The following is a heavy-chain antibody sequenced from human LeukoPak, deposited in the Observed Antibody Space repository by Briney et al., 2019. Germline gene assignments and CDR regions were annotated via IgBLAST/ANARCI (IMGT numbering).Heavy chain of an antibody. J-gene: IGHJ4*02. V-gene: IGHV4-39*06. Sequence: SENLSLTCTVSGVSISSSSYYWGWIRQPPGKGLEWIGSIYSSGSTYYNPSLKNRVTISVYTSKNQFTLKRSSVTAADTAVYYCAKEGTYTYGASDFDYWGQGTLVTVSS. CDR3: AKEGTYTYGASDFDY. CDR1: GVSISSSSYY. D-gene: IGHD4/OR15-4a*01. CDR2: IYSSGST.